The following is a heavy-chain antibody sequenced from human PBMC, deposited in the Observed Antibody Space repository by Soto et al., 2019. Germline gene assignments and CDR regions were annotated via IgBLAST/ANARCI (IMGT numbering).Heavy chain of an antibody. CDR2: IWYDGSNK. Sequence: QVQLVESGGGVVQPGRSLRLSCAASGFTFSSYGMHWVRQAPGKGLEWVAVIWYDGSNKYYADSVKGRFTISRDNSKNTLYLQMNSLRAEDTAVYYCARAVSGDYYYFDYWGQGTLVTVSS. CDR3: ARAVSGDYYYFDY. J-gene: IGHJ4*02. D-gene: IGHD4-17*01. CDR1: GFTFSSYG. V-gene: IGHV3-33*01.